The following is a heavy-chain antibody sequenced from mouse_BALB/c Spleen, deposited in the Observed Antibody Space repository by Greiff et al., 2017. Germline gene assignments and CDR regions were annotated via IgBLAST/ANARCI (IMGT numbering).Heavy chain of an antibody. CDR1: GYTFTSYY. V-gene: IGHV1S81*02. J-gene: IGHJ1*01. CDR3: TGYYGSKDWYFDV. Sequence: QVQLQQSGAELVKPGASVKLSCKASGYTFTSYYMYWVKQRPGQGLEWIGEINPSNGGTNFNEKFKSKATLTVDKSSSTAYMQLSSLTSEDSAVYYCTGYYGSKDWYFDVWGAGTTVTVSS. D-gene: IGHD1-1*01. CDR2: INPSNGGT.